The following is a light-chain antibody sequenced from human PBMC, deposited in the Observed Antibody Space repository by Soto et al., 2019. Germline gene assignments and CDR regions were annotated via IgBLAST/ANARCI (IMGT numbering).Light chain of an antibody. J-gene: IGKJ5*01. V-gene: IGKV3-11*01. CDR1: QIVSSNY. CDR2: GAS. Sequence: EFVFIKSPGTLSLFPGARATLSCRASQIVSSNYLAWYHQKPGQSPRLLIYGASNRATGIPARFSGRRSGTNFTLTISSLEHEDFAIYYCQHRSYWPLTFLQGTRLGI. CDR3: QHRSYWPLT.